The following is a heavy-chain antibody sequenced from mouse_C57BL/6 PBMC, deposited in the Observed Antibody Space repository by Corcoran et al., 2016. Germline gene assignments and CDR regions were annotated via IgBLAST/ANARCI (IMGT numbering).Heavy chain of an antibody. Sequence: QVQLQQSGAELVKPGASVKISCKASGYAFSSYWMNWVKQRPGKGLEWIGQIYPGDGDTNYNGKFKGKATLTADKSSSTAYMQLSSLTSEDSAVYFCARTGYVPYYFDYWGQGTTLTVSS. V-gene: IGHV1-80*01. J-gene: IGHJ2*01. CDR3: ARTGYVPYYFDY. CDR1: GYAFSSYW. CDR2: IYPGDGDT. D-gene: IGHD3-2*02.